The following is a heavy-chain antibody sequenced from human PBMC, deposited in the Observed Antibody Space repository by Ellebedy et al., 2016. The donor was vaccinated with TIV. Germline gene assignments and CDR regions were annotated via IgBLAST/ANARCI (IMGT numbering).Heavy chain of an antibody. CDR2: IDPSDSYS. J-gene: IGHJ4*02. D-gene: IGHD1-26*01. V-gene: IGHV5-10-1*01. CDR1: GYSFTSYW. CDR3: AREFRVGTTTGFGY. Sequence: GESLKTSXKGSGYSFTSYWTNWVRQMPGKGLEWMAKIDPSDSYSKYSPSFQGHVTIPADKSISTAYLHWSGLKASDTAMYYCAREFRVGTTTGFGYWGQGTLVTVSS.